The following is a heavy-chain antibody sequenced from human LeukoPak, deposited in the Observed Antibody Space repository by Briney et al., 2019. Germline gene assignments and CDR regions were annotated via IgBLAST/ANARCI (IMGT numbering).Heavy chain of an antibody. J-gene: IGHJ4*02. D-gene: IGHD6-19*01. V-gene: IGHV3-30*02. CDR3: AKPAGYSRGWYAY. CDR1: GFTVSSYG. Sequence: GGSLRLSCAASGFTVSSYGMHWVRQAPGKGLEWVAFIRYDGSNKYYADSVKGRFTISRDNCKNTLYLQMNSLRAEDTAVYYCAKPAGYSRGWYAYWGQGTLVTVSS. CDR2: IRYDGSNK.